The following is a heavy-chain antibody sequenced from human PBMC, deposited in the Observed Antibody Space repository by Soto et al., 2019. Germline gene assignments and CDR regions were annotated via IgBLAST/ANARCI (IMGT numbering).Heavy chain of an antibody. V-gene: IGHV3-21*01. Sequence: GGSLRLCCSASGFPFSSYSMNWVCQDPGKGLEWVSSISSSSSYIYYADSVKGRFTISRDNAKNSLYLQMNSLRAEDTAVYYCARVSNYYDYWGQGTLVTVSS. CDR2: ISSSSSYI. CDR3: ARVSNYYDY. CDR1: GFPFSSYS. D-gene: IGHD4-4*01. J-gene: IGHJ4*02.